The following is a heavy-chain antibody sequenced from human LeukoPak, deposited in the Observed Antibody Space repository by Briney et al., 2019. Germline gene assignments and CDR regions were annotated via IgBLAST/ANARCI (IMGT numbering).Heavy chain of an antibody. CDR1: GFIFSDAW. CDR2: IKSKSDGGTI. Sequence: PGGSLRLSCVGSGFIFSDAWMSWVRQAPGKGLEWVGRIKSKSDGGTIDYAAPMKGRFTISRDDSRNTLYLQMNSLKTEDTAVYYCTTRRQDGWWGQGTLVTVS. V-gene: IGHV3-15*01. J-gene: IGHJ4*02. D-gene: IGHD2-15*01. CDR3: TTRRQDGW.